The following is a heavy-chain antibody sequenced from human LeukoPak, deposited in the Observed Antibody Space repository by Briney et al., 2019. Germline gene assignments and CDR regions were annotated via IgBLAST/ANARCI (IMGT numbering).Heavy chain of an antibody. J-gene: IGHJ4*02. Sequence: GGSLRLSCAASGFTFSSYSMNWVRQAPGKGLEWVSFISSSSTYIYYADSMKGRFTISRDDAKNSLYLQMNSLRAEDTAVYYCARDPGYSGWPHFDYWGQGTLVTVSS. V-gene: IGHV3-21*01. CDR3: ARDPGYSGWPHFDY. CDR2: ISSSSTYI. CDR1: GFTFSSYS. D-gene: IGHD1-26*01.